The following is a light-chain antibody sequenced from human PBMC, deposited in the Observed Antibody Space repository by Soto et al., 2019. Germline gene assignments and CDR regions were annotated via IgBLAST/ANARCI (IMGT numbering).Light chain of an antibody. CDR1: SSDVGSYNY. CDR3: SSYTTSSTHVV. CDR2: DVS. Sequence: QSALTPPASVSGSLGQSSTISCTGTSSDVGSYNYVSWYQQYPGIAPKLMIYDVSNRPSGVSYRFSGSKSGNTASLTISGLQAEDEADYYCSSYTTSSTHVVFGGGTKVTVL. J-gene: IGLJ2*01. V-gene: IGLV2-14*01.